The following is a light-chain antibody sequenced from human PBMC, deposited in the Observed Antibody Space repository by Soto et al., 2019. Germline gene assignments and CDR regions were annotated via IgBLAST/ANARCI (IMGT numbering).Light chain of an antibody. CDR2: AAS. CDR3: QQLNSYRS. CDR1: QGISSH. Sequence: DIQLTQSPSFLSASVGDRVTITCRASQGISSHLAWYQQKPGKAPRLLIYAASTLQSGVPSRFRGSGSETEFTLTISSLQPEDFATYYCQQLNSYRSFGPGTKVDIK. J-gene: IGKJ3*01. V-gene: IGKV1-9*01.